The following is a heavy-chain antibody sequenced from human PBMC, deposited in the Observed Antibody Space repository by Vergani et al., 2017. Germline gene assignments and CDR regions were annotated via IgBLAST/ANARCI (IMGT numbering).Heavy chain of an antibody. CDR1: GFTFSSHW. CDR2: IKQDGSEK. D-gene: IGHD3-22*01. J-gene: IGHJ6*02. CDR3: ARDLISITMIVVNYYYYGMDV. Sequence: EVQLVESGGGLVQPGGSLRLSCAASGFTFSSHWMSWVRQAPGKGLEWVANIKQDGSEKYYVDSVKGRFTSSRDNAKTSLYLQMNSLRAEDTAVYYCARDLISITMIVVNYYYYGMDVWGQGTTVTVSS. V-gene: IGHV3-7*03.